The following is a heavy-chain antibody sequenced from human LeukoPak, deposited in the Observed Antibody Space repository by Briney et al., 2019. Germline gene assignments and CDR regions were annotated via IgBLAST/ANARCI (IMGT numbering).Heavy chain of an antibody. CDR3: TRGGWYSSSWYGGSRPLYYMDV. V-gene: IGHV4-34*01. D-gene: IGHD6-13*01. Sequence: SETLSLTCAVSGVAFSNYYWSWVRQSPRQGLEWIGEINHSGYTSYNPSLKSRVTMSIDTSKNQFSLLLTSVTAADAGVYYCTRGGWYSSSWYGGSRPLYYMDVWGKGTTVTVSS. CDR1: GVAFSNYY. CDR2: INHSGYT. J-gene: IGHJ6*03.